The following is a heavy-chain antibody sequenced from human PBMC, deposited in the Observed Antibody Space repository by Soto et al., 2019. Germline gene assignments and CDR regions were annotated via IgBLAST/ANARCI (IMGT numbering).Heavy chain of an antibody. CDR2: INPNSGGT. Sequence: ASVKVSCKASGYTFTGYYMHWVRQAPGQGLEWMGWINPNSGGTNYAQKFQGRVTMTRDTSISTAYMELSRLRSDDTAVYCCAREGPYCSSTSCYVDYGGQGTLVTVS. CDR3: AREGPYCSSTSCYVDY. CDR1: GYTFTGYY. V-gene: IGHV1-2*02. J-gene: IGHJ4*02. D-gene: IGHD2-2*01.